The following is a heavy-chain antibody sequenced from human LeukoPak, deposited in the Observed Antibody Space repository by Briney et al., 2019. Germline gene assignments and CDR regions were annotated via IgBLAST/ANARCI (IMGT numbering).Heavy chain of an antibody. D-gene: IGHD1-1*01. CDR3: AAVATSNAQWANFDF. V-gene: IGHV3-21*01. Sequence: PGGSLRLSCAASGFSLSGYSTNWVRQAPGKGLEWVSSISSSSNYIHYADSVKGRFTISRDNAKNSLYLQVNSLRAEDTAVYYCAAVATSNAQWANFDFWGRGNRVTVSS. J-gene: IGHJ4*02. CDR1: GFSLSGYS. CDR2: ISSSSNYI.